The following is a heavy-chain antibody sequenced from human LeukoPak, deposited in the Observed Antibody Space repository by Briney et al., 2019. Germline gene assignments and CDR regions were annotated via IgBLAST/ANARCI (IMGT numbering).Heavy chain of an antibody. V-gene: IGHV4-39*01. CDR2: IYYRGST. CDR1: GDSISSSSYY. CDR3: ARYYYYYYYLDV. Sequence: PSETLSLTCTVSGDSISSSSYYWGWIRQPPGKGLEWIGSIYYRGSTYYNPSLKSRVTISVDTSKNQFSLKLSSVTAADTAVYYCARYYYYYYYLDVWGKGATVTVSS. J-gene: IGHJ6*03.